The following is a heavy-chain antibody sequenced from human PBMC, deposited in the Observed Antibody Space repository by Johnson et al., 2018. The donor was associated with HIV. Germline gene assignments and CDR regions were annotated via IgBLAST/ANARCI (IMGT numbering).Heavy chain of an antibody. V-gene: IGHV3-66*01. D-gene: IGHD3-10*01. CDR3: ARGRDYYGSIDAFDI. CDR1: GFTVSSNY. J-gene: IGHJ3*02. CDR2: FYSGGFT. Sequence: VQLVESGGGLVQPGGSLRLSCAASGFTVSSNYMSWVRQAPGKGLEWVSVFYSGGFTYYADSVKGRFTISRDNAKNTLYLQMNSLRAGDTAVYYCARGRDYYGSIDAFDIWGQGTLVTVSS.